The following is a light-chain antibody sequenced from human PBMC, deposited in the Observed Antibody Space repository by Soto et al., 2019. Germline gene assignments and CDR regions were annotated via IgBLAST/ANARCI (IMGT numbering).Light chain of an antibody. J-gene: IGLJ1*01. Sequence: QSALTQPPSASGSPVQSVAMSCTGTSGDVGGYNYVSWYQQHPGKAPKLMIYEVNKRPSGVPDRFSGSKSGNTASLTVSGLQAEDEADYYCSSYAGSSNVFGTGTKVTVL. CDR1: SGDVGGYNY. CDR2: EVN. V-gene: IGLV2-8*01. CDR3: SSYAGSSNV.